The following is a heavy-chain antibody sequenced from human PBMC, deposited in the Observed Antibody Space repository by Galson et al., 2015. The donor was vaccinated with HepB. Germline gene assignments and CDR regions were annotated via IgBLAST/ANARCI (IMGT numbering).Heavy chain of an antibody. CDR1: GFNSSIFW. CDR2: IKQDGRGK. CDR3: ARSSGGYFDS. D-gene: IGHD1-26*01. J-gene: IGHJ4*02. V-gene: IGHV3-7*01. Sequence: LRLSCAGSGFNSSIFWMSWVRQAPGKGLEWVANIKQDGRGKYYVGPVKGRFTISRDNAGNSLYLQMNSLRGEDTALYYCARSSGGYFDSWGQGILVTVSS.